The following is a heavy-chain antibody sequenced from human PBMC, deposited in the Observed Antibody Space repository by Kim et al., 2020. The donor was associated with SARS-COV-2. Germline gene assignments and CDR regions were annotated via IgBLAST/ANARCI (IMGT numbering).Heavy chain of an antibody. V-gene: IGHV3-23*01. CDR3: AKVDRYCSGGSCSIYFDY. Sequence: KGRFTISRDNSKNTLYLQMNSLRAEDTAVYYCAKVDRYCSGGSCSIYFDYWGQGTLVTVSS. D-gene: IGHD2-15*01. J-gene: IGHJ4*02.